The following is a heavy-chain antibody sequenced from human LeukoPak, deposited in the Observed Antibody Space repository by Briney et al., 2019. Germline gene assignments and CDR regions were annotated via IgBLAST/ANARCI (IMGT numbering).Heavy chain of an antibody. CDR3: ARGPPNWGFDF. CDR1: GYTFTSYD. D-gene: IGHD7-27*01. Sequence: ASVNVSCKASGYTFTSYDINWVRHATGQGLEWMGWMSPNSGDTGYAQKFQGRVTTTRDTSISTAYMELTSLRSEDTAIYYCARGPPNWGFDFWGQGALVTVSS. CDR2: MSPNSGDT. V-gene: IGHV1-8*01. J-gene: IGHJ4*02.